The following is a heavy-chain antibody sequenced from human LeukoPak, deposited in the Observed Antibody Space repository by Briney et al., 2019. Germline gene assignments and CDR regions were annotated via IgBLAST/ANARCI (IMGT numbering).Heavy chain of an antibody. CDR2: IYHSGST. CDR1: GGSISSGSYY. Sequence: ASETLSLTCTVSGGSISSGSYYWSWIRQPAGKGLEWIGSIYHSGSTYYNPSLKSRVTISVDTSKNQFSLKLSSVTAADTAVYYCARVGPGSSSWYDGGGQNWYFDLWGRGTLVTVSS. V-gene: IGHV4-39*07. J-gene: IGHJ2*01. D-gene: IGHD6-13*01. CDR3: ARVGPGSSSWYDGGGQNWYFDL.